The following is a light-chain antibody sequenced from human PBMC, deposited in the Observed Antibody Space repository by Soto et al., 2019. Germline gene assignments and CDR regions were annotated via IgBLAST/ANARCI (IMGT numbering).Light chain of an antibody. Sequence: EIVLTQSPCILALSPGRRGTLACRASQSISSDHLAWYQQRPGQAPRLLIYGTSTRVTGIPARFSGSGSGTDFTLTISRLETEDFAVYYCQQYGGTHTITFGHGTRLEI. CDR2: GTS. CDR1: QSISSDH. CDR3: QQYGGTHTIT. J-gene: IGKJ5*01. V-gene: IGKV3-20*01.